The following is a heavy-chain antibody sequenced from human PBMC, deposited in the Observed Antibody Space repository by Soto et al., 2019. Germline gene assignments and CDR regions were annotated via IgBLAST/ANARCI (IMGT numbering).Heavy chain of an antibody. V-gene: IGHV3-9*01. Sequence: GGSLRLSCAAPGFTFDDYAMHWVRQAPGKGLEWVSGISWNSGSIGYADSVKGRFTISRDNAKNSLYLQMNSLRAEDTALYYCAKTNYYDSSGFFGAGYYFDYWGQGTLVTVSS. J-gene: IGHJ4*02. CDR2: ISWNSGSI. D-gene: IGHD3-22*01. CDR3: AKTNYYDSSGFFGAGYYFDY. CDR1: GFTFDDYA.